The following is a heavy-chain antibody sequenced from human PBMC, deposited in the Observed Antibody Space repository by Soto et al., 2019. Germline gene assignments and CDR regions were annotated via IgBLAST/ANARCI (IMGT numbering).Heavy chain of an antibody. CDR2: ISYDGSNK. CDR3: ARPLEPNYYYYGLDV. Sequence: QVQLVESGGGVVQPGRSLRLSCAASGFTFSDYGMHWVRQAPGKGLEWVAVISYDGSNKYYADSVRGRFTISRDNSEKTLYLQMNRLRAADTAVYYCARPLEPNYYYYGLDVWGQGTTVTVSS. CDR1: GFTFSDYG. J-gene: IGHJ6*02. V-gene: IGHV3-30*03. D-gene: IGHD1-1*01.